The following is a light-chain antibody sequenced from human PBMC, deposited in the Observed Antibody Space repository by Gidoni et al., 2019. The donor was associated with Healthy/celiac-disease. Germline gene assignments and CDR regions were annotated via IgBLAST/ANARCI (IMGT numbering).Light chain of an antibody. CDR1: ALPKQY. V-gene: IGLV3-25*03. CDR2: KDS. J-gene: IGLJ3*02. Sequence: SYELTPPPSVSVSPGQTARITCSGDALPKQYAYWYQQKPGQAPVLVIYKDSERPSGIPERFSGSSSGTTVTLTLSGVQAEDEADYYCQSADSSGTYRVFGGGTKLTVL. CDR3: QSADSSGTYRV.